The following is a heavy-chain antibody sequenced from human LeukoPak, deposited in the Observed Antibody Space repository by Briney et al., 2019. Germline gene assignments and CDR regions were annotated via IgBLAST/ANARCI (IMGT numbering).Heavy chain of an antibody. CDR1: GGSISSGGYS. CDR3: ARAVPKGHFDY. CDR2: IYHSGST. V-gene: IGHV4-30-2*01. D-gene: IGHD4-17*01. Sequence: SETLSLTCAVSGGSISSGGYSWSWTRQPPGKGLEWIGYIYHSGSTYYNPSLKSRVTISVDRSKNQFSLKLSSVTAADTAVYYCARAVPKGHFDYWGQGTLVTVSS. J-gene: IGHJ4*02.